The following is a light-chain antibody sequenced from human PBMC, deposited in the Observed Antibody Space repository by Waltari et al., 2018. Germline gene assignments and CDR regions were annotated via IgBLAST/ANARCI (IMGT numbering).Light chain of an antibody. J-gene: IGLJ2*01. Sequence: QSALTQPASVSGSPGQSITISYTGTSSDVGGYNYVSWYQQHPGKAPKFIIYDVSDRPSVVSNRFSGSKSGNTASLTISWLQAEDEADYYCTSYSTTTTLVFGGGTKVAVL. CDR1: SSDVGGYNY. V-gene: IGLV2-14*03. CDR3: TSYSTTTTLV. CDR2: DVS.